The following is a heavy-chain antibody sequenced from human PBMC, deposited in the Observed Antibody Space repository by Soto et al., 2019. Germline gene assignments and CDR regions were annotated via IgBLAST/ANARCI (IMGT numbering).Heavy chain of an antibody. Sequence: VKVSCKASGGTFSSYAIIWVRQAPGQGLEWMGGIIPIFGTANYAQKFQGRVTITADESTSTAYMELSSLRSEDTAVYYCASLGYCSGGSCLLDYYYYYGMDVWGQGTTVTVSS. V-gene: IGHV1-69*01. CDR1: GGTFSSYA. CDR2: IIPIFGTA. J-gene: IGHJ6*02. D-gene: IGHD2-15*01. CDR3: ASLGYCSGGSCLLDYYYYYGMDV.